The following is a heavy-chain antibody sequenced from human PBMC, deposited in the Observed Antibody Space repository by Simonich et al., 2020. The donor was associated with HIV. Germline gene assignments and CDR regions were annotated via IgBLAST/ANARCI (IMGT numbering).Heavy chain of an antibody. CDR2: IGIRDTT. Sequence: EVQLLESGGGLVQPGGSLRLSCAGSGFTFSNYAMTWVRQAPGKGLEWVSGIGIRDTTYYADSVMGRFIISRDNSKNTRYLQMDSLRAGDTALYYCAKDQLGTDGFDIWGQGTMVTVSS. D-gene: IGHD7-27*01. CDR1: GFTFSNYA. CDR3: AKDQLGTDGFDI. V-gene: IGHV3-23*01. J-gene: IGHJ3*02.